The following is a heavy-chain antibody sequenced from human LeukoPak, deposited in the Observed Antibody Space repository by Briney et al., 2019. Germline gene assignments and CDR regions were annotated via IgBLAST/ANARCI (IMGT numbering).Heavy chain of an antibody. Sequence: GGSLRLSCAASGFSFSIYSMNWVRQAPGKGLEWVSGISGSGDSIYYADSVKGRFTISRDNSKNTLFLQMNSLRAEDTAIYYCAKTHYGDYGPFVYWGQGTLVTVSS. CDR3: AKTHYGDYGPFVY. J-gene: IGHJ4*02. CDR2: ISGSGDSI. V-gene: IGHV3-23*01. D-gene: IGHD4-17*01. CDR1: GFSFSIYS.